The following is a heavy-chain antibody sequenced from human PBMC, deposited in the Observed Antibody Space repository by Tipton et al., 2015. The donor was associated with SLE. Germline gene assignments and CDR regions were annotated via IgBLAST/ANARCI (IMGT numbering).Heavy chain of an antibody. J-gene: IGHJ4*02. V-gene: IGHV3-53*01. CDR1: GFTVSSNY. Sequence: SLRLSCAASGFTVSSNYMSWVRQAPGKGLEWVSVIYSDGSTYYADSVKGRITISRDNSKNTLYLQMNSLRAEDTAVYYCARQLGYCSDGSCYFDYWGQGTLVTVSS. CDR3: ARQLGYCSDGSCYFDY. CDR2: IYSDGST. D-gene: IGHD2-15*01.